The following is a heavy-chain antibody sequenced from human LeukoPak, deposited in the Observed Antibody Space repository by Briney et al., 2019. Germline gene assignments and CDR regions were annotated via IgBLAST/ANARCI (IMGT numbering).Heavy chain of an antibody. CDR2: IAYDGTSK. CDR1: GFSFSSYA. J-gene: IGHJ4*02. CDR3: SRGGIVGTLLPFDY. Sequence: GGSLRLSCTASGFSFSSYAMHWARQAPGKGLEWVAGIAYDGTSKKYAESVKGRFTISRDNSNNILYLQMNSLTAEDTAMYYVSRGGIVGTLLPFDYWGQGTLVTVSS. V-gene: IGHV3-30*04. D-gene: IGHD1-26*01.